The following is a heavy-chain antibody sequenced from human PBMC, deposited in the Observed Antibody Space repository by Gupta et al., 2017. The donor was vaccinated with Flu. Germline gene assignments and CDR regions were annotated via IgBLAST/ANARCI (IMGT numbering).Heavy chain of an antibody. D-gene: IGHD4-4*01. Sequence: QVTLRESGPALVKPGQTLTLTCTFSGFSLATPAMCVSWFRQSPGKAPEWLALIDSSTGKYYSTSLKTRLTISKDTSKNQVVLKMANVDPGDTAMYYCARSDYIDAYFIVDQWGQGTKVTVSS. CDR3: ARSDYIDAYFIVDQ. J-gene: IGHJ3*01. CDR2: IDSSTGK. V-gene: IGHV2-70*01. CDR1: GFSLATPAMC.